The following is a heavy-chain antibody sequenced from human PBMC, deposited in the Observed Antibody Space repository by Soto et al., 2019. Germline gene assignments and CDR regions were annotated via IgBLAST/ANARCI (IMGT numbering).Heavy chain of an antibody. CDR2: IIPIFGTA. D-gene: IGHD3-9*01. CDR3: ARSYDILTEGDYYYGMDV. Sequence: EASVKVSCKASGGTFSSYAISWVRQAPGQGLEWMGGIIPIFGTANYAQKFQGRVTITADESTSTAYMELSSLRSGDTAVYYCARSYDILTEGDYYYGMDVWGQGTTVTSP. CDR1: GGTFSSYA. J-gene: IGHJ6*02. V-gene: IGHV1-69*13.